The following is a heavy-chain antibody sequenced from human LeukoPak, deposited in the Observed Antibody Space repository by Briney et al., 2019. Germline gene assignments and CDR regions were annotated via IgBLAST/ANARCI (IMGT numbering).Heavy chain of an antibody. CDR3: AKDQGLELVLGYFDY. Sequence: PGGSLRLSCAASGFTFSSYGMHWVRQAPGKGLEWVAVIWYDGSNKYYADSVKGRFTISRDNSKNTLYLQMNSLRAEDTAVYYCAKDQGLELVLGYFDYWGQGTLVTVSS. CDR1: GFTFSSYG. CDR2: IWYDGSNK. V-gene: IGHV3-33*06. J-gene: IGHJ4*02. D-gene: IGHD1-7*01.